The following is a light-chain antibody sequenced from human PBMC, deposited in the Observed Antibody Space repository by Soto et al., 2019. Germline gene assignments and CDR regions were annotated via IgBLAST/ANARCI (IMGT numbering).Light chain of an antibody. CDR2: KAS. CDR3: QQYNTYAPRNP. J-gene: IGKJ1*01. CDR1: QSISSW. Sequence: DIQMTQSPSTLSASVGDRVTITCRASQSISSWLAWYQQKPRKAPKLLIYKASSLESGVPSRFSGSGSGTEFTLTISSLQPDDFATYYCQQYNTYAPRNPFGQGTRWIS. V-gene: IGKV1-5*03.